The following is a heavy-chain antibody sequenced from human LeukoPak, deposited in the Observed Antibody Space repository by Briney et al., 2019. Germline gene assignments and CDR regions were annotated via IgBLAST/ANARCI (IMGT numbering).Heavy chain of an antibody. J-gene: IGHJ3*02. Sequence: GGSLRLSCAASGFTFDDYAMHWVRQAPGKGLEWVSGISWNSGSIGYADSVKGRFTISRDNAKNSLYLQMNSLRAGDTALYYCAKDSLSSSWYNPRAFDIWGQGTMVTVSS. CDR1: GFTFDDYA. D-gene: IGHD6-13*01. CDR2: ISWNSGSI. CDR3: AKDSLSSSWYNPRAFDI. V-gene: IGHV3-9*01.